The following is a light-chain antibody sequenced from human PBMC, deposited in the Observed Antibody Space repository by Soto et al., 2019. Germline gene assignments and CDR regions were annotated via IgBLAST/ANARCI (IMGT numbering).Light chain of an antibody. J-gene: IGKJ5*01. CDR3: QQYHWAPDT. V-gene: IGKV3-20*01. Sequence: EIVLTQSPGTLSLSPGERATLSCRTRQIVGGDTLARVHRRPGQAPRLVIYRASNRAAGIPDRFSGSGSGTDFTLTVSRLEPEDFAMYYCQQYHWAPDTFGQGTRLE. CDR2: RAS. CDR1: QIVGGDT.